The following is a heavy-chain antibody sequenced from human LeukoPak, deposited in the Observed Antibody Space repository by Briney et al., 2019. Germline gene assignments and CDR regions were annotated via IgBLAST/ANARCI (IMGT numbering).Heavy chain of an antibody. V-gene: IGHV5-51*07. CDR2: IYPGDSDT. J-gene: IGHJ4*02. Sequence: GESLKISCKGSGYSFTSYWIGWVHQMPGKDLEWMGIIYPGDSDTRYSPSFQGQVTISADKSISTAYLQWSSLKASDTAMYYCARLSRYSSSWFGLQYYFDYWGQGTLVTVSS. D-gene: IGHD6-13*01. CDR1: GYSFTSYW. CDR3: ARLSRYSSSWFGLQYYFDY.